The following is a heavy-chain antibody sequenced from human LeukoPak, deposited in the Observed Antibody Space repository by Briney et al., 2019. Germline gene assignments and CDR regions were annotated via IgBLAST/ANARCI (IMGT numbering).Heavy chain of an antibody. V-gene: IGHV3-15*01. CDR3: TTEGPLYYYDSSGYYSL. D-gene: IGHD3-22*01. CDR1: GFTFSSYG. CDR2: IKSKTDGGTT. J-gene: IGHJ4*02. Sequence: GGSLRLSCAASGFTFSSYGMHWVRQAPGKGLEWVGRIKSKTDGGTTDHAAPVKGRFTISRDDSKNTLYLQMNSLKTEDTAVYYCTTEGPLYYYDSSGYYSLWGQGTLVTVSS.